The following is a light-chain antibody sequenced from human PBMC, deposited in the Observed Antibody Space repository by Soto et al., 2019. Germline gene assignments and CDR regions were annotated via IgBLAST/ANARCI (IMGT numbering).Light chain of an antibody. CDR2: LGT. Sequence: DIVMTQSPLSLPVTLGEPASISCSASQSLLRSSGYDSLNWYLQKPGQSPQLLIYLGTNRASGVPDRFSGSGSGTDFTLKFSRVEAEDVGVYYCMQTLQSWTFGQGTKVEIK. CDR3: MQTLQSWT. CDR1: QSLLRSSGYDS. V-gene: IGKV2-28*01. J-gene: IGKJ1*01.